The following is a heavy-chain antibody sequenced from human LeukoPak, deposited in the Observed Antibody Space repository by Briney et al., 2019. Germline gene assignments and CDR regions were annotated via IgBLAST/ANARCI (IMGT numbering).Heavy chain of an antibody. CDR1: GYSISSSNW. D-gene: IGHD2-2*02. J-gene: IGHJ6*02. CDR2: IYYSGSI. V-gene: IGHV4-28*05. Sequence: SETLSLTCAVSGYSISSSNWWGWIRQPPGKGLAWIGYIYYSGSIYYNPSLKSRVTMSVDTSKNQFSLKLSSVTAVDTAVYYCARTMSSSHTVYGMDVWGQGTTVTVSS. CDR3: ARTMSSSHTVYGMDV.